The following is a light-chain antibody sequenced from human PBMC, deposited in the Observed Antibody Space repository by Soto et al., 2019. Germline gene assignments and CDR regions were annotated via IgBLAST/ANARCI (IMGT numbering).Light chain of an antibody. Sequence: QSVLTQPPSVSGAPGQRVTISCTWSSSNIGAGYDVHWYQQLPGTAPKVLIYGNSNRPSGVPDRFSGSKSGTSASLAITGLQAEDDADYYCQSYDSSLSGYVFGTGTKVTVL. CDR2: GNS. V-gene: IGLV1-40*01. CDR1: SSNIGAGYD. CDR3: QSYDSSLSGYV. J-gene: IGLJ1*01.